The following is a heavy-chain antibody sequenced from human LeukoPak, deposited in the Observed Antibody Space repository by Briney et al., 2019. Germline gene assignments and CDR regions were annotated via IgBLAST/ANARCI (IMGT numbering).Heavy chain of an antibody. V-gene: IGHV1-69*13. D-gene: IGHD1-7*01. CDR2: IIPIFGTA. CDR3: ARGSLVHGTTRYFDY. Sequence: SVKVSCKASGGTFGSYAISWVRQAPGQGLEWMGGIIPIFGTANYAQKFQGRVTITADESTSTAYMELSSLRSEDTAVYYCARGSLVHGTTRYFDYWGQGTLVTVSS. J-gene: IGHJ4*02. CDR1: GGTFGSYA.